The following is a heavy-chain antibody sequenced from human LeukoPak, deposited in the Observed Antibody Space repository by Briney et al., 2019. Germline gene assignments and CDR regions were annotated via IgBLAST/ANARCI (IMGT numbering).Heavy chain of an antibody. V-gene: IGHV3-23*01. Sequence: HPGGSLRLSCAASGFTFSTYAMNWVRQAPGKGLEWLSGINGGGGSTYYADSVKGRFTISRDNSKNTLYLQMSSLRAEDTAVYYCAKVSGYTSGWYVDFDCWGQGSLVTVSS. J-gene: IGHJ4*02. CDR2: INGGGGST. D-gene: IGHD6-19*01. CDR1: GFTFSTYA. CDR3: AKVSGYTSGWYVDFDC.